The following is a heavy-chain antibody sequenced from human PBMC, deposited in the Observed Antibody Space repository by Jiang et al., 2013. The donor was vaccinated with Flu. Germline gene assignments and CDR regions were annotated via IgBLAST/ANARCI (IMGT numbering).Heavy chain of an antibody. V-gene: IGHV4-39*01. Sequence: LLKPSETLSLTCTVSGGPIRSSSFYWGWIRQPPGKGLEWIGSFFESGPTFYNPSLRSRVTMSVDTSKNQFSLILSSVTAADTAVYYCARPYGNSWNSENAFEIWGHGTMVTVSS. CDR3: ARPYGNSWNSENAFEI. CDR2: FFESGPT. CDR1: GGPIRSSSFY. J-gene: IGHJ3*02. D-gene: IGHD1-7*01.